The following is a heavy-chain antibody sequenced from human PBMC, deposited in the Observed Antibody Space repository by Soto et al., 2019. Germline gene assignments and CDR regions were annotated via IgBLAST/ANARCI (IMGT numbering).Heavy chain of an antibody. Sequence: QVQLVQSGETVKEPGASMKVSCAASGYTFTRHGFSWVRQAPGQGLEWMGWISVVNGNTKFAERFHGRLTLTTDTSTTTAHMELRSLTSDDTATYYCVRDPGTYNYHYDAFDLWGQGTVVTVSS. CDR2: ISVVNGNT. CDR3: VRDPGTYNYHYDAFDL. V-gene: IGHV1-18*04. J-gene: IGHJ3*01. D-gene: IGHD1-20*01. CDR1: GYTFTRHG.